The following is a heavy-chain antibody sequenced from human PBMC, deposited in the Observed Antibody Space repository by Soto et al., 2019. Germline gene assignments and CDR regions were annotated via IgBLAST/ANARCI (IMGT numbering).Heavy chain of an antibody. CDR3: VRGMNPLF. CDR1: GSTFPNYP. V-gene: IGHV3-30-3*01. Sequence: PGGSLRLSCTASGSTFPNYPMHWVRQAPDKGLEWVAVISHDGVTKNSADSVKGRFTISRDNSRNTLYLQMNSLRIEDTAVYFCVRGMNPLFGGQGTLVTVSS. J-gene: IGHJ4*01. CDR2: ISHDGVTK.